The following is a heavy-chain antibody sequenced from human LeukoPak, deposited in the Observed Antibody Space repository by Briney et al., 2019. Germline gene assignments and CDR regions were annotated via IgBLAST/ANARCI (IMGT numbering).Heavy chain of an antibody. CDR3: ARFAGNPTHFDY. CDR2: ISSSSSYI. Sequence: GGSLRLPCAASGFTFSSYSMNWVRQAPGKGLEWVSSISSSSSYIYYADSVKGRFTISRDNAKNSLYLQMNSLRAEDTAVYYCARFAGNPTHFDYWGQGTLVTVSS. V-gene: IGHV3-21*01. CDR1: GFTFSSYS. J-gene: IGHJ4*02. D-gene: IGHD6-13*01.